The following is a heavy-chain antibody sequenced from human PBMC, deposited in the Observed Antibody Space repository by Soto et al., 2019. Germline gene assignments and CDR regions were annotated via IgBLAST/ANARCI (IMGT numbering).Heavy chain of an antibody. CDR3: AKGGVAMISSGGVIATYGLFDY. V-gene: IGHV3-23*01. Sequence: EVQLLESGGGLVQPGGSLRLSCAASGFTFSSYAMSWVRQAPGKRLEWVSAISGSGGSTYYADSVKGRFTISRDNSKNKLYLQMNSLRADDTAVYYCAKGGVAMISSGGVIATYGLFDYWGQGTLVTVSS. CDR1: GFTFSSYA. CDR2: ISGSGGST. J-gene: IGHJ4*02. D-gene: IGHD3-16*02.